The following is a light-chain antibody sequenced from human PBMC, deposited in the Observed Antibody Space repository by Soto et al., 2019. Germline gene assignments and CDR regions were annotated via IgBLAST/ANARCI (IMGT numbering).Light chain of an antibody. CDR1: SSDVGGYNY. J-gene: IGLJ1*01. Sequence: QSVLTQPPSASGSPGQSVTISCTGTSSDVGGYNYVSWYQQHPGKAPRLMIFEVSKRPSGVPDRFSGSKSGNTASLTISGLQAEDEADYFCSSFTSTSAVYVFGTGTKVTVL. CDR2: EVS. V-gene: IGLV2-8*01. CDR3: SSFTSTSAVYV.